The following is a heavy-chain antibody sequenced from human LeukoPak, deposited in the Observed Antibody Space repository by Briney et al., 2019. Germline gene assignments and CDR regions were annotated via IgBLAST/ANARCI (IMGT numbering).Heavy chain of an antibody. D-gene: IGHD2-15*01. CDR2: INHSGST. J-gene: IGHJ6*02. CDR1: GDSISSYY. V-gene: IGHV4-34*01. Sequence: SETLSLTCTVSGDSISSYYWSWIRQPPGKGLEWIGEINHSGSTNYNPSLKSRVTISVDTSKNQFSLKLSSVTAADTAVYYCARVSSDYGMDVWGQGTTVTVSS. CDR3: ARVSSDYGMDV.